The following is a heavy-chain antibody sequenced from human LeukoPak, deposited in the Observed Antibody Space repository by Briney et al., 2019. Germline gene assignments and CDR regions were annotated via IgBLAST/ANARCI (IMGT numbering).Heavy chain of an antibody. D-gene: IGHD2-15*01. CDR1: GFTFSSYC. CDR3: ARNQTDVVYGSGGSCYLAPYDYYYGLGV. J-gene: IGHJ6*02. Sequence: PGASLTLSCAASGFTFSSYCMSWVRQAPGKGLEWMGWINDDGSNTYYAHHVKGRVTMTTGTSTSTAYMELRSLISDDTAMNYCARNQTDVVYGSGGSCYLAPYDYYYGLGVWGQGTTVTVSS. CDR2: INDDGSNT. V-gene: IGHV1-18*04.